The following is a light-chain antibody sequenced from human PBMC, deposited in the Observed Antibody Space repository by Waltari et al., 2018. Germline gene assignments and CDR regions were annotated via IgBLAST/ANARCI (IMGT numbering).Light chain of an antibody. Sequence: ELVLTQSSGTLSLSPGERASLSCSASQSVSRALAWYQQNPGQAPRLLIYGASNRATGIPDRFSGSGSGTDFSLIISRLEPEDFAVYYCQHYVSLPVTFGQGTKVEIK. CDR1: QSVSRA. J-gene: IGKJ1*01. CDR2: GAS. CDR3: QHYVSLPVT. V-gene: IGKV3-20*01.